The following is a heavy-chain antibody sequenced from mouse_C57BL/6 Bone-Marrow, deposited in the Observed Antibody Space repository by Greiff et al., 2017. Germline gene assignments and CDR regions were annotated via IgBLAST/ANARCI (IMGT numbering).Heavy chain of an antibody. V-gene: IGHV7-3*01. Sequence: EVQGVESGGGLVQPGGSLSLSCAASGFTFTDYYMSWVRQPPGKALEWLGFIRHKANGYTTEYSASVKGRFTISRDISRSIFYLQMNALRAVDSATFDCARDVVLGWYFDVWGTETTLTVSA. CDR3: ARDVVLGWYFDV. CDR1: GFTFTDYY. CDR2: IRHKANGYTT. D-gene: IGHD1-1*02. J-gene: IGHJ1*03.